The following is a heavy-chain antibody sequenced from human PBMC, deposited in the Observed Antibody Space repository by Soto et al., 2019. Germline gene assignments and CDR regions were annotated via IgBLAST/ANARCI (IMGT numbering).Heavy chain of an antibody. CDR1: GFTFSSYG. CDR2: ISYDGSNK. CDR3: AKGNYDSSGYLY. V-gene: IGHV3-30*18. D-gene: IGHD3-22*01. J-gene: IGHJ4*02. Sequence: PGGSLRLSCAASGFTFSSYGMHWVRQAPGKGLEWVAVISYDGSNKYYADSVKGRFTIARDNSKNTLYLQMNSLRAEDTAVYYCAKGNYDSSGYLYWGQGTLVTVSS.